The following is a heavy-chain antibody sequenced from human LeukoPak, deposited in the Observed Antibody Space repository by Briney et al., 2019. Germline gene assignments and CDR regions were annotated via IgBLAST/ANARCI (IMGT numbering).Heavy chain of an antibody. V-gene: IGHV3-48*04. J-gene: IGHJ6*02. CDR1: GFRFSSYS. Sequence: GGSLRLSCAASGFRFSSYSMDWVRQAPGKGLEWVSYISHTGSTMSYADSVKGRFTISRDNARNSLHLQMNSLRAEDTAVYYCAIPPLSGTGSSRPLAEMDVWGQGTTVTVSS. D-gene: IGHD3-10*01. CDR3: AIPPLSGTGSSRPLAEMDV. CDR2: ISHTGSTM.